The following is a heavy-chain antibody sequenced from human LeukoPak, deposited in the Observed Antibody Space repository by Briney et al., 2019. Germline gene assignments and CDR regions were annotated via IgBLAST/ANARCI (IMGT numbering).Heavy chain of an antibody. CDR1: GFSISTYGVG. CDR2: IYWDDDK. CDR3: AHRSNRYTNGWNTGFFDY. D-gene: IGHD6-25*01. Sequence: SGPTLVNPTQTLTLTCTFSGFSISTYGVGVGWIRQHPGRALEWLVFIYWDDDKRYSPALRNRLTITKDTSKNQVVLTMTNMDPVDTATYFCAHRSNRYTNGWNTGFFDYWGQGAPVTVSS. J-gene: IGHJ4*02. V-gene: IGHV2-5*02.